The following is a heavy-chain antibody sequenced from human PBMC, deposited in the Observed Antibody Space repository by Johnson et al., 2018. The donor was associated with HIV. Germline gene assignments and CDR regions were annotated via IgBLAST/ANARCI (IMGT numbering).Heavy chain of an antibody. CDR3: AKDPGRQWLVMCAFDI. CDR1: GFTFSSYA. CDR2: ISYDGSNK. V-gene: IGHV3-30*04. J-gene: IGHJ3*02. D-gene: IGHD6-19*01. Sequence: QVQLVESGGGVVQPGRSLRLSCAASGFTFSSYAMHWVRQAPGKGLEWVAVISYDGSNKYYADSVQGRFTISRDNSKNTLYLQMNSLRAEDTAVYYCAKDPGRQWLVMCAFDIWGQGTMVTVSS.